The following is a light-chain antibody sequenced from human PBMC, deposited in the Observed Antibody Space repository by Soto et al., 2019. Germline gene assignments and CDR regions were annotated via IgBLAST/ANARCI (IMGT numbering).Light chain of an antibody. CDR1: TSDVGTYNL. CDR2: EVT. V-gene: IGLV2-23*02. J-gene: IGLJ1*01. CDR3: CSFAGRSPPTSV. Sequence: QSVLTQPASVSGSPGQSITISCTGTTSDVGTYNLVSWCQHHPGKAPQLIIFEVTKRPSGVSDRFSGSKSGNTASLTISGLLGEDEADYYCCSFAGRSPPTSVFGTGTKVTVL.